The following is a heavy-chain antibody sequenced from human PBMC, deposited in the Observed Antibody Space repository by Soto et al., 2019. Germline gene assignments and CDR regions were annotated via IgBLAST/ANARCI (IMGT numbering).Heavy chain of an antibody. D-gene: IGHD2-15*01. CDR1: GGSISPYY. CDR3: ARNLDLGYCSGGSCPSAFDI. CDR2: IYYSGST. V-gene: IGHV4-59*12. Sequence: SETLSLTCTVSGGSISPYYWGWIRQPPGKGLEWIGYIYYSGSTNYKSSLGSRVTISMDTPNKQFSLRLKSVTAADTALYYCARNLDLGYCSGGSCPSAFDIWGQGTMVTVSS. J-gene: IGHJ3*02.